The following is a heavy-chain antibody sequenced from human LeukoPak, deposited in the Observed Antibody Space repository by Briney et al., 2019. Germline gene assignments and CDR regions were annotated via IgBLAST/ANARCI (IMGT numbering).Heavy chain of an antibody. CDR3: ARASSYYGSGTYDAFDI. D-gene: IGHD3-10*01. CDR1: GGSISSGDYY. J-gene: IGHJ3*02. CDR2: IYYSGST. Sequence: SQTLSLTCTVSGGSISSGDYYWSWIRQPPGKGLEWIGYIYYSGSTYYNPSLKSRVTISVDTSKNQFSLKLSSVTAADTAVYYCARASSYYGSGTYDAFDIWGQGTMVTVSS. V-gene: IGHV4-30-4*01.